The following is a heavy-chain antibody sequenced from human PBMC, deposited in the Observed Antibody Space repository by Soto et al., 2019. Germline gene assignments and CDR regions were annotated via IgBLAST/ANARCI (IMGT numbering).Heavy chain of an antibody. CDR1: GGSISSGGYY. Sequence: LSLTCTVSGGSISSGGYYWSWIRQPPGKGLEWIGYIYYSGSTYYNPSLKSRVTISVDTSKNQFSLKLSSVTAADTAVYYCARVGGFGATTIDYWGQGTLVTVSS. V-gene: IGHV4-30-4*08. CDR2: IYYSGST. J-gene: IGHJ4*02. D-gene: IGHD3-10*01. CDR3: ARVGGFGATTIDY.